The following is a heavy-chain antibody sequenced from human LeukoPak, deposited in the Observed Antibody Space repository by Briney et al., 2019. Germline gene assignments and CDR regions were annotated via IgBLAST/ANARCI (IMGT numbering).Heavy chain of an antibody. CDR3: ARYDFWSGYDV. CDR2: IYQSGSS. Sequence: SQTLSLTCAVSGGSISSGGYSWSWIRQPPGKGLEWIGYIYQSGSSYCNPSLKSRVTISVDRSKNQFSLKLSSMTAADTAVYYCARYDFWSGYDVWGQGTTVTVSS. J-gene: IGHJ6*02. V-gene: IGHV4-30-2*01. D-gene: IGHD3-3*01. CDR1: GGSISSGGYS.